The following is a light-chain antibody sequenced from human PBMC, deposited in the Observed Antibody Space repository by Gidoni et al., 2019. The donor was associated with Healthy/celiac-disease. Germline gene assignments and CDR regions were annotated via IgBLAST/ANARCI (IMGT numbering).Light chain of an antibody. CDR3: QQRSNWPLT. CDR1: QSVSSY. Sequence: EIVLTQSPATLSLSPGERATLSCRASQSVSSYLAWYQQQPGQAPRLITSDASNRAIGIPARFSGSGSETDFTLTISSLEPEDFAVYYCQQRSNWPLTFGGGTKVEIK. V-gene: IGKV3-11*01. J-gene: IGKJ4*01. CDR2: DAS.